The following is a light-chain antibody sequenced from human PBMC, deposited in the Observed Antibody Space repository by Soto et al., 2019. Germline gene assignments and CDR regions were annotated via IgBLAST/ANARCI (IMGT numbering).Light chain of an antibody. Sequence: DIVMTQSPDSLPVSLGERGTTNCKSSQIVLSNNNNYLAWFQQKPGQPPRLFIYWASTRGSGVPDRFSGSGSGTDFTLTISNVEAEDVAIYYCQQYHSDPITFGQGTRLEI. CDR2: WAS. CDR1: QIVLSNNNNY. CDR3: QQYHSDPIT. J-gene: IGKJ5*01. V-gene: IGKV4-1*01.